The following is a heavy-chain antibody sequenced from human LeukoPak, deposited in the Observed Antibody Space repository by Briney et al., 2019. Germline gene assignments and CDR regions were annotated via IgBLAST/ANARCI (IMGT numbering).Heavy chain of an antibody. V-gene: IGHV4-59*01. CDR1: GGSFSTYY. Sequence: PSETLSLTCTVTGGSFSTYYWSWLRHPPGKGVEGVGHFYYSGSTNYNPSLKSRVTISVDTSRNQFSLKLTSVTAADTAVYYCARGQGGNYYLNYFDYWGQGALVTVSS. CDR2: FYYSGST. D-gene: IGHD1-26*01. CDR3: ARGQGGNYYLNYFDY. J-gene: IGHJ4*02.